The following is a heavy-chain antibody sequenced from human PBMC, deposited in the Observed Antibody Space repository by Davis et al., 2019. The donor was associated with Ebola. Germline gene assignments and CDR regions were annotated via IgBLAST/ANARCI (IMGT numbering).Heavy chain of an antibody. Sequence: MPSETLSLTCTVSGASMTSGGYYWTWIRQHPGRGLEWIGYISYGGRTSYNPSLKSRIIISEDTAKNQFSLKLSSVTAADTAVYYCAISNLWEVDSWGHGTLVTVSS. J-gene: IGHJ5*01. D-gene: IGHD1-26*01. CDR1: GASMTSGGYY. CDR2: ISYGGRT. CDR3: AISNLWEVDS. V-gene: IGHV4-31*03.